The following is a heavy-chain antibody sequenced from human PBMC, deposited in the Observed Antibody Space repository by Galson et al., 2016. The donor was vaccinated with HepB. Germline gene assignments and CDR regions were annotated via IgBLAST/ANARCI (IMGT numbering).Heavy chain of an antibody. Sequence: SVKVSCKASGGTFSSYAISWMRQAPGQGLEWMGGIIPRFGTTDYPQKFQGRVTVTADKSTSTVYMELSTLRSEDTAMYYFARDDYYDRSVSYERGFDMWGQGTMVTFSS. CDR2: IIPRFGTT. CDR3: ARDDYYDRSVSYERGFDM. J-gene: IGHJ3*02. V-gene: IGHV1-69*06. D-gene: IGHD3-22*01. CDR1: GGTFSSYA.